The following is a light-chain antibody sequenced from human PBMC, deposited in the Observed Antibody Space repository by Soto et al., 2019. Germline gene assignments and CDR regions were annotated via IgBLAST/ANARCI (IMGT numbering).Light chain of an antibody. V-gene: IGKV3-20*01. CDR3: QQYGSSPIT. CDR1: QSVTSNY. J-gene: IGKJ5*01. CDR2: GAS. Sequence: EIVLTQSPGTLSLSLGERATLSCRASQSVTSNYLGWYQQKTGQSPRLLIYGASSRDTGVPDRFSGSGSGTDFTFTISRLEPEDFAVYSCQQYGSSPITFGQGTRLEIK.